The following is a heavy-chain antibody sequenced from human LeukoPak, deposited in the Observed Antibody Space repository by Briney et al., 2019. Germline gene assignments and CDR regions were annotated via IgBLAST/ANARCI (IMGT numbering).Heavy chain of an antibody. CDR2: IYYSGST. CDR1: GGSISSYY. V-gene: IGHV4-59*08. CDR3: ARHGSGYSSGWSLDY. Sequence: SETLSLISTVSGGSISSYYWSWIRQPPGKGLEWIGYIYYSGSTNYNPSLKSRVTISVDTSKNQFSLKLSSVTAADTAVYYCARHGSGYSSGWSLDYWGQGTLVTVSS. D-gene: IGHD6-19*01. J-gene: IGHJ4*02.